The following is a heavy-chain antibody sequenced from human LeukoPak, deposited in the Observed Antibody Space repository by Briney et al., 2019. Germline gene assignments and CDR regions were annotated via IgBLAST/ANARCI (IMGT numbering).Heavy chain of an antibody. CDR1: GYSFTSYW. D-gene: IGHD3-22*01. CDR3: ASASSGYYYVY. Sequence: GESLKISCKGSGYSFTSYWIGWVRQMPGKGLEWMGIIYPGDSDTRYSPSFQGQVTISADKSTSTAYMELSSLRSEDTAVYYCASASSGYYYVYWGQGTLVTVSS. V-gene: IGHV5-51*01. J-gene: IGHJ4*02. CDR2: IYPGDSDT.